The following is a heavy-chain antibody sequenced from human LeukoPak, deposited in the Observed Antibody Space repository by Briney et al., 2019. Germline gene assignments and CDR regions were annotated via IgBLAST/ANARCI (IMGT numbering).Heavy chain of an antibody. D-gene: IGHD1-26*01. J-gene: IGHJ4*02. CDR2: ISGSGGST. Sequence: GGSLRLSCVASGFTFRNYWMSWVRQAPGKGLEWVSAISGSGGSTYYADSVKGRFTISRDNSKNTLYLQMNSLRAEDTAVYYCAKDTYSGSYYAPYYFDYWGQGTLVTVSS. CDR1: GFTFRNYW. CDR3: AKDTYSGSYYAPYYFDY. V-gene: IGHV3-23*01.